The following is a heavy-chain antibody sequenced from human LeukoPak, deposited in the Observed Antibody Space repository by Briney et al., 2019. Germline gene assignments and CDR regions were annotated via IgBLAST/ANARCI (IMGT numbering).Heavy chain of an antibody. Sequence: SETLSLTCIVSGASISNYYWSWIRQPAGKGLEWIGRIDTSGSTNYKPSLKSRVTMSVDTSKKLFSLRLTSVTAADTAVYYCARALPQPPGGKKIDYWGQGTLVTVSS. D-gene: IGHD2-2*01. CDR1: GASISNYY. CDR3: ARALPQPPGGKKIDY. V-gene: IGHV4-4*07. J-gene: IGHJ4*02. CDR2: IDTSGST.